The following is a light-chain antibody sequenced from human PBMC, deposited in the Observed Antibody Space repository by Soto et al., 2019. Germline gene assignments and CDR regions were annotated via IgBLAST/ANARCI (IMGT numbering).Light chain of an antibody. CDR3: QQYYTTPWT. CDR2: WAS. Sequence: DIVMTQFPDSLAVSLGERATINCKSSQSVLYSSDNKEYLAWYQQKPGQPPKLLISWASTRESGVPERFSGSGSGTDFTLTISSLQAEDVAVFYCQQYYTTPWTFGQGTKVEIK. CDR1: QSVLYSSDNKEY. V-gene: IGKV4-1*01. J-gene: IGKJ1*01.